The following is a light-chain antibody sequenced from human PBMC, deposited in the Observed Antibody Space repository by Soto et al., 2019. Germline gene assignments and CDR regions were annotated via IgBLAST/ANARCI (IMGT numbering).Light chain of an antibody. Sequence: DIEMTQSPSTLSASVGDRVTITCRASQSISSWLAWYQQRPGKAPKLLIYDASSLQGGVPSRFSGRRSGTDFILTISGVQPDDFATYYCQQYSSFYLTFGQGTKVDIK. CDR3: QQYSSFYLT. J-gene: IGKJ1*01. V-gene: IGKV1-5*01. CDR2: DAS. CDR1: QSISSW.